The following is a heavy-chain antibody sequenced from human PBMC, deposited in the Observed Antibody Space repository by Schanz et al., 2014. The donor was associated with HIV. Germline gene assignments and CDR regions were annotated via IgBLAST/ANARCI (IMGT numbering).Heavy chain of an antibody. CDR1: GFNFSSYG. Sequence: QVQLAESGGGVVQPGRSLRLSCAASGFNFSSYGMHWVRQAPGKGLEWVALIWYDGGNKYYADSVEGRFTISRDNSKNTVYLQMNSLRAEDTAVYYCAKGQRGIVRGDIDYWGQGTLVTVSS. CDR2: IWYDGGNK. V-gene: IGHV3-33*06. J-gene: IGHJ4*02. D-gene: IGHD3-10*01. CDR3: AKGQRGIVRGDIDY.